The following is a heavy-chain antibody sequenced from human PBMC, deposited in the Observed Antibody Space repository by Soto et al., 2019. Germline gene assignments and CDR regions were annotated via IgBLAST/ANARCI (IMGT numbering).Heavy chain of an antibody. V-gene: IGHV1-24*01. J-gene: IGHJ4*02. CDR3: ATITIFGVVIIGESYYFDY. CDR1: GYTLTELS. D-gene: IGHD3-3*01. Sequence: ASVKVSCKVSGYTLTELSMHWVRQAPGKGLEWMGGFDPEDGETIYAQKFQGRVTMTEDTSTDTAYMELSSLRSEDTAVYYCATITIFGVVIIGESYYFDYWGQGTLVTVSS. CDR2: FDPEDGET.